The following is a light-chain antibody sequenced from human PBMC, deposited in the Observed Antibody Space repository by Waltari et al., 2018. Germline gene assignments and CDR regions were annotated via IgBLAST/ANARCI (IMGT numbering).Light chain of an antibody. CDR1: QRVSTNY. V-gene: IGKV3-20*01. J-gene: IGKJ2*01. CDR3: QQYGSAPHT. Sequence: EIVLTQSPDTLSLSPGDRVTLSCRASQRVSTNYLAWYQQRPGQTPRVLIYGETKRATDSPERFSGGGSGTDFTLTITGLEPDDVAVYYCQQYGSAPHTFGQGTKLEVK. CDR2: GET.